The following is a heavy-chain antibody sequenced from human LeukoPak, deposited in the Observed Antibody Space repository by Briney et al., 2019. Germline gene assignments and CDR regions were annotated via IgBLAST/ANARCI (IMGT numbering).Heavy chain of an antibody. CDR3: AKDLDDYVWGSYRYTPPSFDY. V-gene: IGHV3-66*01. CDR2: IYSGGST. D-gene: IGHD3-16*02. Sequence: GGSLRLSCAASGFTVSSNYMSWVCQAPGKGLEWVSVIYSGGSTYYADSVKGRFTISRDNSKNTLYLQMNSLRAEDTAVYYCAKDLDDYVWGSYRYTPPSFDYWGQGTLVTVSS. J-gene: IGHJ4*02. CDR1: GFTVSSNY.